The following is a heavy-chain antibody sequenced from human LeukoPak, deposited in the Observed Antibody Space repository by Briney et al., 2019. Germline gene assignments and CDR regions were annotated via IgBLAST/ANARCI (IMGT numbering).Heavy chain of an antibody. D-gene: IGHD2-2*01. V-gene: IGHV3-11*04. Sequence: GGSLRLSCVASGFSFSDYYMSWIRQAPGKGLEWISYISSSGTLINYADSVKGRFTISRDNAKNSLYLEMNSLRVEDTAVYYCAKGKVAAALWVPFDSWGQGALVAVSS. J-gene: IGHJ4*02. CDR3: AKGKVAAALWVPFDS. CDR1: GFSFSDYY. CDR2: ISSSGTLI.